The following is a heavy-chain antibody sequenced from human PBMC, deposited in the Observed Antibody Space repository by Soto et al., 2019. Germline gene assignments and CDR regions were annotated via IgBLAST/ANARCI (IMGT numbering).Heavy chain of an antibody. D-gene: IGHD2-21*02. Sequence: QVQLVQSGAEEKKPGASVKVSCKASEYTFTSYAMHWVRQAPGQRLEWMGWINAGNGNTKYSQKFQGRVTITRGTSASTAYMELSSLRSKDTAVYYCARSIVVVTALDYWGQGTLVTVSS. CDR2: INAGNGNT. V-gene: IGHV1-3*05. CDR1: EYTFTSYA. J-gene: IGHJ4*02. CDR3: ARSIVVVTALDY.